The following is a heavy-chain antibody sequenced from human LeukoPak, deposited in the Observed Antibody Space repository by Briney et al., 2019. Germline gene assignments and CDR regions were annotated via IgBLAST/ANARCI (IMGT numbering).Heavy chain of an antibody. CDR3: ARDLVQRGNYYDSSGPLDY. CDR1: GYTFTGYY. D-gene: IGHD3-22*01. V-gene: IGHV1-2*06. Sequence: ASVKVSCKASGYTFTGYYMHWVRQAPGQGREGVGRINPNSGGTNYAQKFQGRVTMTRDTSISTAYMELSRLRSDDTAVYYCARDLVQRGNYYDSSGPLDYWAREPWSPSPQ. J-gene: IGHJ4*02. CDR2: INPNSGGT.